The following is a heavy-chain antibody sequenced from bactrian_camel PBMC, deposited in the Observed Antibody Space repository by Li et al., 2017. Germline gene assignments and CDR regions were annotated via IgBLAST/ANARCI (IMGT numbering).Heavy chain of an antibody. V-gene: IGHV3-2*01. Sequence: HVQLVESGGGSVQAGGPLRLSWVVSGYTYSNNMGWFRQAPGKEREGVARIFDFTGVKYYSDSVQGRFTISQDNAKNTVYLQMDSLDTRDTAIYYCAAARRPIRLYSSIAPAAYTYWGQGTQVTVS. J-gene: IGHJ4*01. CDR1: GYTYSNN. CDR3: AAARRPIRLYSSIAPAAYTY. CDR2: IFDFTGVK. D-gene: IGHD2*01.